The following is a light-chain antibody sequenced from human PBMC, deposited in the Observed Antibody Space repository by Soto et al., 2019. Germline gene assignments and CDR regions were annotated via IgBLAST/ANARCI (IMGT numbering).Light chain of an antibody. CDR2: GAS. Sequence: EIVLTQSPGTLSLSPGERATLSCRASQTVSDNFLAWYLQKPGQAPRLLIYGASSRATGIPDRFSGSGSGTDFTLTISRLEPEDSAVYYCQRYGRSPTFGQGTKLEIK. CDR3: QRYGRSPT. J-gene: IGKJ2*01. V-gene: IGKV3-20*01. CDR1: QTVSDNF.